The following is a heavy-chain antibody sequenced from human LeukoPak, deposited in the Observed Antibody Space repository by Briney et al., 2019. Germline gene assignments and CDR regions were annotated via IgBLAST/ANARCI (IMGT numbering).Heavy chain of an antibody. Sequence: GGSLRLSCAASGFTFNSYAISWVRQAPGKGLEWVSAISGSGGNTYYADSVKGRFTNSRDNSKNTLYLQMNSLRAEDTAVYYCAKDRRIAPNYFDYWDQGTLVTVSS. CDR1: GFTFNSYA. CDR2: ISGSGGNT. CDR3: AKDRRIAPNYFDY. J-gene: IGHJ4*02. V-gene: IGHV3-23*01. D-gene: IGHD6-6*01.